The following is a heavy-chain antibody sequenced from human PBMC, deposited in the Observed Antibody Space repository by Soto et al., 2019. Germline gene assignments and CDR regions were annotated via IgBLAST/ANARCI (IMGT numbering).Heavy chain of an antibody. CDR3: ARESRSGGTKYYYFSYGMDV. V-gene: IGHV3-30-3*01. Sequence: PGGSLRLSCAASGFTFSSDAMHWVRQAPGKGLEWVAVISYDGRNKYYEGAVKGRFTISRGNSKNTLYLQINSLRAKDTAVSYWARESRSGGTKYYYFSYGMDVWGQGTTDTDSS. D-gene: IGHD2-15*01. CDR2: ISYDGRNK. CDR1: GFTFSSDA. J-gene: IGHJ6*01.